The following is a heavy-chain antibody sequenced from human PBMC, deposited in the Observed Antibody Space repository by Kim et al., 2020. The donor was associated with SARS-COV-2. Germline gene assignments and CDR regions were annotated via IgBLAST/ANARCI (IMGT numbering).Heavy chain of an antibody. Sequence: GGSLRLSCAASGFTFSSYGMHWVRQAPGKGLEWVAVIWYDGSNKYYADSVKGRFTISRDNSKNTLYLQMNSLRAEDTAVYYCARESYYYDSSGSRLEYFQPWGQAPWSPSPQ. J-gene: IGHJ1*01. V-gene: IGHV3-33*01. CDR2: IWYDGSNK. D-gene: IGHD3-22*01. CDR3: ARESYYYDSSGSRLEYFQP. CDR1: GFTFSSYG.